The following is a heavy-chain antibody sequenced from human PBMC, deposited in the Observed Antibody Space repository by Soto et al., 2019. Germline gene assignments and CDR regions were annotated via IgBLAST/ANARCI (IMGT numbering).Heavy chain of an antibody. V-gene: IGHV3-11*06. Sequence: QVQLVESGGGLVKPGGSLRLSCAASRFTYSDYYMSWIRQAPGKGLEWVAYISTRSSYTNYADSVRGRFTISRDNAKNSVYLQMNSLGAEDTAVDFCARDQGHSSSSTYGMDVWGQGTTVTVSS. CDR3: ARDQGHSSSSTYGMDV. J-gene: IGHJ6*02. CDR1: RFTYSDYY. D-gene: IGHD6-6*01. CDR2: ISTRSSYT.